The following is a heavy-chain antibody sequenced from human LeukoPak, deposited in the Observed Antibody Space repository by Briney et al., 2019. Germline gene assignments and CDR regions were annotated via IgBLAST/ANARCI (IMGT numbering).Heavy chain of an antibody. CDR3: AREEGPGHYMDV. CDR1: GFTFSSYG. V-gene: IGHV3-7*01. Sequence: AGGSLRLSCAASGFTFSSYGMHWVRQAPGKGLEWVANIKQDGSEKYYVDSVKGRFTISRDNAKNSLYLQMNSLRAEDTAVYYCAREEGPGHYMDVWGKGTTVTVSS. CDR2: IKQDGSEK. D-gene: IGHD2-2*01. J-gene: IGHJ6*03.